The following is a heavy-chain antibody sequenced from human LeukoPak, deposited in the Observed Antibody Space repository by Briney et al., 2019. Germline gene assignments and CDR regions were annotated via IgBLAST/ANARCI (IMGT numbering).Heavy chain of an antibody. CDR3: ARGYYYRR. D-gene: IGHD3-10*01. J-gene: IGHJ4*02. CDR1: GGSVSSDNSY. CDR2: IYADGSS. V-gene: IGHV4-61*02. Sequence: PSQTLSLTCTVSGGSVSSDNSYWNWIRQPAGKGLEWIGRIYADGSSTYNPSLKSRVTISVDTSKNQFSLRLTSVTAADTAVYYCARGYYYRRWGQGTLVTVSS.